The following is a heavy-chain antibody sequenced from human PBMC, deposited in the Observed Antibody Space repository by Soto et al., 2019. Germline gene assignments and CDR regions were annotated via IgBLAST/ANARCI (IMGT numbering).Heavy chain of an antibody. V-gene: IGHV4-59*01. D-gene: IGHD3-22*01. CDR3: ARELNYYDSSGSPYFDY. CDR1: GGSISSYY. CDR2: IYYSGST. J-gene: IGHJ4*02. Sequence: SETLSLTCTVSGGSISSYYWSWIRQPPGKGLEWIGYIYYSGSTNYNPSLKSRVTISVDTSKNQFSLKLSSVTAADTAVYYCARELNYYDSSGSPYFDYWGQGTLVTVSS.